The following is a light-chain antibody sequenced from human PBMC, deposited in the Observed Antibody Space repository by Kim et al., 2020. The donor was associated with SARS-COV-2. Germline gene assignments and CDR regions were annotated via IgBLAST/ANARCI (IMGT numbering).Light chain of an antibody. CDR1: SSDVGGYNY. J-gene: IGLJ1*01. CDR3: SSYTSSSTPLYV. V-gene: IGLV2-14*03. CDR2: DVS. Sequence: SITISCTGTSSDVGGYNYVSWYQQHPGKAPKLMIYDVSNRPSGVSNRFSGSKSGNTASLTISVLQAEDEADYYCSSYTSSSTPLYVFGTGTKVTVL.